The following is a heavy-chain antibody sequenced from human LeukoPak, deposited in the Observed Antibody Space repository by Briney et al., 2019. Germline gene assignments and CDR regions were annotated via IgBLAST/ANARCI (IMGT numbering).Heavy chain of an antibody. D-gene: IGHD3-10*01. CDR2: IIPIFGTA. Sequence: SVKVSCKASGYTFTSYGISWVRQAPGQGLEWMGGIIPIFGTANYAQKFQGRVTITADESTSTAYMELSSLRSEDTAVYYCASFYYGSGSYYNPALDYWGQGTLVTVSS. V-gene: IGHV1-69*13. CDR3: ASFYYGSGSYYNPALDY. J-gene: IGHJ4*02. CDR1: GYTFTSYG.